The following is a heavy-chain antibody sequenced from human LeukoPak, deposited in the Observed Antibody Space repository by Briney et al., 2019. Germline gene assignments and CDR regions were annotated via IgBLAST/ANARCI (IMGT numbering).Heavy chain of an antibody. Sequence: PGGSLRLSCAASGFTFSSYGMHWVRQAPGKGLEWVAVISYDGSNKYYADSVKGRFTISGDNSKNTAYLQMNSLRAEDTAIYYCAKDGEWTFDIWGQGTMVTVSS. CDR2: ISYDGSNK. D-gene: IGHD3-3*01. CDR3: AKDGEWTFDI. V-gene: IGHV3-30*18. CDR1: GFTFSSYG. J-gene: IGHJ3*02.